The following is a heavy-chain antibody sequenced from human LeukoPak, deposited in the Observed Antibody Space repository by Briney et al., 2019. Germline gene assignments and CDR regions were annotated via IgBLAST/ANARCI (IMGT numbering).Heavy chain of an antibody. CDR1: GGSISSSSYY. Sequence: SETLSLTCTVSGGSISSSSYYWGWIRQPPGKGLEWIGSIYYSGSTYYNPSLKSRVTISVDTSKNQFSLKLSSVTAADTAVYYCAKDSASSDRRNYRIVGARPFDYWGQGTLVTVSS. J-gene: IGHJ4*02. D-gene: IGHD1-26*01. CDR3: AKDSASSDRRNYRIVGARPFDY. V-gene: IGHV4-39*02. CDR2: IYYSGST.